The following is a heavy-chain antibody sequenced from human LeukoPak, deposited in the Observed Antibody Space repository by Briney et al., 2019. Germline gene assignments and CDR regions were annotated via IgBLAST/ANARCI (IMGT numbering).Heavy chain of an antibody. J-gene: IGHJ3*02. CDR1: GFTFSSYG. V-gene: IGHV3-30*02. D-gene: IGHD3-10*01. Sequence: GGSLRLSCAASGFTFSSYGMHWVRQAPGKGLEWVAFIRYDGSNKYYADSVKGRFTISRDNSKNTLYLQMNSLRAEDTAVYYCAKEGDYYGSGSYRDGFDIWGQGTRATVSS. CDR2: IRYDGSNK. CDR3: AKEGDYYGSGSYRDGFDI.